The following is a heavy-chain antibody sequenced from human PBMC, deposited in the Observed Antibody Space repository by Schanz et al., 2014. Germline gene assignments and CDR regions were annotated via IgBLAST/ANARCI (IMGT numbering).Heavy chain of an antibody. J-gene: IGHJ4*02. V-gene: IGHV3-30-3*01. CDR2: ISNDGSIK. Sequence: QVQLVESGGGLVKPGGSLRLSCAASGFTFSDHYMDWVRQAPGKGLEWVALISNDGSIKYYADSVEGRFTISRDNSRNTLYLQMNSLRTEDTAVYYCASPSGYSDYGTYFDFWGQGTLVTVSS. CDR3: ASPSGYSDYGTYFDF. CDR1: GFTFSDHY. D-gene: IGHD5-12*01.